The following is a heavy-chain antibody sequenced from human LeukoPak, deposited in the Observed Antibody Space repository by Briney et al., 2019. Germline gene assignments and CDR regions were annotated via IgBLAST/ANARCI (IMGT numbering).Heavy chain of an antibody. V-gene: IGHV1-69*05. J-gene: IGHJ2*01. D-gene: IGHD3-10*01. CDR3: ARGGLTGSGYFDL. CDR2: IIPIFGTA. Sequence: SVKVSCKASGYTFTSYYMHWVRQAPGQGLERMGGIIPIFGTANYAQKFQGRVTITTDESTSTAYMELSSLRSEDTAVYYCARGGLTGSGYFDLWGRGTLVTVSS. CDR1: GYTFTSYY.